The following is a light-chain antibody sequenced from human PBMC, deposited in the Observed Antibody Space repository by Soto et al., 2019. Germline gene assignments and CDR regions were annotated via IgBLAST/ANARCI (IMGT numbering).Light chain of an antibody. V-gene: IGLV2-14*03. CDR2: DVT. CDR3: ISVTTSDTYV. J-gene: IGLJ1*01. CDR1: SSDVGGYNY. Sequence: QSALTQPASVSGSPGQSIAISCTGTSSDVGGYNYVCWYQQHPGKAPKLLIYDVTNRPSGISDRFSGSKSGNTASLTISGLQAEDDADYYCISVTTSDTYVFGSGTKLTVL.